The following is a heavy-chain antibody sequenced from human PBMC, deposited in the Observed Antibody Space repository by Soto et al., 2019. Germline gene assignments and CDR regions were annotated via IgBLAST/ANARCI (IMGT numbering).Heavy chain of an antibody. CDR2: ISPDSGKT. V-gene: IGHV1-8*01. CDR3: ARVYGYYYYYMDV. J-gene: IGHJ6*03. Sequence: QAYLEQSGAEVKKPGASVKVSCKASGYSLTDNGITWVRQASGQGLEYVGWISPDSGKTDYAQKFQGRVTMTRDTSINTDYMELSSLRSDDTAVYYCARVYGYYYYYMDVWGKGTTVTVSS. D-gene: IGHD2-8*01. CDR1: GYSLTDNG.